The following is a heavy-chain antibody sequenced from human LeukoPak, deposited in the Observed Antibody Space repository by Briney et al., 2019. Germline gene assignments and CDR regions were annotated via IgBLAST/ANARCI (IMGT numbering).Heavy chain of an antibody. CDR3: ARGYGGSSWYRGGFDY. CDR2: ISYDGSNK. CDR1: RFTFSSYG. J-gene: IGHJ4*02. V-gene: IGHV3-30*03. Sequence: GGSLRLSCAASRFTFSSYGMHWVRQAPGKGLEWVAVISYDGSNKYYADSVRGRFTISRDNSKNTLYLQMNSLRAEDTAVYYCARGYGGSSWYRGGFDYWGQGTLVTVSS. D-gene: IGHD6-13*01.